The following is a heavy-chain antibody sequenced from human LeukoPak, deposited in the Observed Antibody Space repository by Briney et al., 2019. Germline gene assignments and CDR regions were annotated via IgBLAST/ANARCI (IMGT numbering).Heavy chain of an antibody. D-gene: IGHD1-1*01. V-gene: IGHV3-23*01. CDR2: ISGSGGST. CDR1: GFTFSSYA. Sequence: GSLRLSCAASGFTFSSYAMSWVRQAPGKGLEWVSAISGSGGSTYYADSVKGRFTISRDNSKNTLYLQMNSLRAEDTAVYYCAKDWGSTGTAPLDYWGQGTLVTVSS. J-gene: IGHJ4*02. CDR3: AKDWGSTGTAPLDY.